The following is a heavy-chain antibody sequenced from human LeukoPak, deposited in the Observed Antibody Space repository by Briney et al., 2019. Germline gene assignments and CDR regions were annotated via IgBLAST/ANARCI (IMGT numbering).Heavy chain of an antibody. Sequence: ASVKVSCKASGYTFTSYAMHWVRQAPGQRLEWMGRINAGNGNTKYSQKFQGRVTITRDTSASTAYMELSSLRSEDTAVYYCARDRTWGGSGSYTFDYWGQGTLVTVSS. CDR1: GYTFTSYA. CDR2: INAGNGNT. J-gene: IGHJ4*02. CDR3: ARDRTWGGSGSYTFDY. V-gene: IGHV1-3*01. D-gene: IGHD3-10*01.